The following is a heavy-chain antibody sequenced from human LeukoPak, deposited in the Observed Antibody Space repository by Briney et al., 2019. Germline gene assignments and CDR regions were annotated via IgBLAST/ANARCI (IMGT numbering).Heavy chain of an antibody. Sequence: GASVKVSCKASEYTFTNYAMHWVRQAPGQRLEWMGWINAGNGNTKYSQKFQGRVTITRDTSASTAYMELSSLRSGDTAVYYCARLTYYYDSSGQNWFDPWGRGTLVTVSS. V-gene: IGHV1-3*01. CDR3: ARLTYYYDSSGQNWFDP. CDR2: INAGNGNT. CDR1: EYTFTNYA. J-gene: IGHJ5*02. D-gene: IGHD3-22*01.